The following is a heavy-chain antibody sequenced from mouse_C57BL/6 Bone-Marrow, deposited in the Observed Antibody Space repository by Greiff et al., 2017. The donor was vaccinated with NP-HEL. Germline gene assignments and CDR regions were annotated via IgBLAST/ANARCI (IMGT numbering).Heavy chain of an antibody. CDR3: GRHGTYPGYWYFDV. CDR2: IRSKSNNYAT. V-gene: IGHV10-1*01. D-gene: IGHD3-3*01. CDR1: GFSFNTYA. J-gene: IGHJ1*03. Sequence: DVKLVESGGGLVQPKGSLKLSCAASGFSFNTYAMNWVRQAPGKGLEWVARIRSKSNNYATYYADSVKDRFTISRDDSESMLYLQMNNLKTEDTAMYYCGRHGTYPGYWYFDVWGTGTTVTVSS.